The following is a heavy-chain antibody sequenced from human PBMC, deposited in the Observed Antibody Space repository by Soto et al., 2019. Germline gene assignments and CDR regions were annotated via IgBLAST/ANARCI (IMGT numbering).Heavy chain of an antibody. D-gene: IGHD4-17*01. CDR1: GYTFTGYY. CDR3: VSAHGDYPHFDS. Sequence: ASVKVSCKASGYTFTGYYMHWVRQAPGQGLEWMGWINPNSGGTNYAQKFQGRVTMTRDTSISTAYMELSRLRSDDTAVYYCVSAHGDYPHFDSWGQGTLVTVSS. V-gene: IGHV1-2*02. J-gene: IGHJ4*02. CDR2: INPNSGGT.